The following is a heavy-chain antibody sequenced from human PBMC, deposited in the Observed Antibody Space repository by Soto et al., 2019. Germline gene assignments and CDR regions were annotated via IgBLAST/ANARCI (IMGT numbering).Heavy chain of an antibody. CDR1: GFTFSSYS. J-gene: IGHJ4*02. V-gene: IGHV3-21*01. Sequence: GGSLRLSCAASGFTFSSYSMNWVRQAPGKGLEWVSSISSSSSYIYYADSVKGRFTISRDNAKNSLYLQMNSLRAEDTAVYYCARPPCYDGSGPSRTGMYYFDYWGQGTLVTVSS. D-gene: IGHD3-22*01. CDR2: ISSSSSYI. CDR3: ARPPCYDGSGPSRTGMYYFDY.